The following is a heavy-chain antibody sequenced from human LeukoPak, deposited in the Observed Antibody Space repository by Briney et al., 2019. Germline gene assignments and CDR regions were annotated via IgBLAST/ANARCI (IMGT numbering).Heavy chain of an antibody. Sequence: SETLSLTCTVSGGSISSGGYYWSWIRQHPGKGLEWIGYIYYSGSTHYNPSLKSRVTISVDTSKNQFSLKLSSVTAADTAVYHCATSKDFWSGYYSWFDPWGQGTLVTVSS. CDR3: ATSKDFWSGYYSWFDP. V-gene: IGHV4-31*03. CDR1: GGSISSGGYY. CDR2: IYYSGST. J-gene: IGHJ5*02. D-gene: IGHD3-3*01.